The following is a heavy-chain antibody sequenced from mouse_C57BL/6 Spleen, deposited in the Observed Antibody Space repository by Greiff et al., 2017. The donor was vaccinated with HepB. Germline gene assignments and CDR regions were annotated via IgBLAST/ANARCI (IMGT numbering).Heavy chain of an antibody. J-gene: IGHJ3*01. CDR3: AREMSSSWVAY. Sequence: VQLQQSGAELAKPGASVKLSCKASGYTFTSYWMHWVKQRPGQGLEWIGYINPSSGYTKYNQKFKDKATLTADKYSSTAYMQLSSLSYEDSAVYSCAREMSSSWVAYWGQGTLVTVSA. V-gene: IGHV1-7*01. CDR1: GYTFTSYW. CDR2: INPSSGYT.